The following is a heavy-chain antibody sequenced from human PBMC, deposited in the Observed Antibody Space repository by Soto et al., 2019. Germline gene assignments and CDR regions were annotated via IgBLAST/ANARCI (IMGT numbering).Heavy chain of an antibody. D-gene: IGHD2-2*01. Sequence: QVQLAESGGGVVQPGRSLRLSCAASGFSFTNHGMHWVRQTPGKGLEWVAVIWYDGSNKYYADSVKGRFTISRDTSKNTLYLQMNSLRAEDTAVYYCARRAGYQLMGDGGWFDPWGQGTLVTVSS. CDR1: GFSFTNHG. J-gene: IGHJ5*02. CDR3: ARRAGYQLMGDGGWFDP. V-gene: IGHV3-33*01. CDR2: IWYDGSNK.